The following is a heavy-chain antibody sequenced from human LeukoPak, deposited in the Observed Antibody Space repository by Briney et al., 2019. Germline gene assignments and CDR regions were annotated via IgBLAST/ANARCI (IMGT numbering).Heavy chain of an antibody. V-gene: IGHV3-23*01. J-gene: IGHJ4*02. CDR1: GFTFNNCG. D-gene: IGHD2-21*01. Sequence: GGSLRLSCAASGFTFNNCGMGWVRQTPGKGLEWVATIGTSGANTYHADSVKGRFTISRDNSKSTLYLQMNSLRAEDTAVYHCAKKSGDHFHFDFWGQGTLVTVSS. CDR3: AKKSGDHFHFDF. CDR2: IGTSGANT.